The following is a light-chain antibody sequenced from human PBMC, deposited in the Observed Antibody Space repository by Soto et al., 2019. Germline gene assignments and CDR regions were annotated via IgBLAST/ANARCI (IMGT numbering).Light chain of an antibody. CDR3: SSRTTSNPYV. CDR2: EVS. Sequence: QSVLTQPASVSGSPGQSITISCTGTSSDIGAYNSVSWYQQHPGKAPKLMIYEVSNRPSGVSNRFSASKSGNTASLTISGLQAEDEADYYCSSRTTSNPYVFGTGTKVTAL. J-gene: IGLJ1*01. CDR1: SSDIGAYNS. V-gene: IGLV2-14*01.